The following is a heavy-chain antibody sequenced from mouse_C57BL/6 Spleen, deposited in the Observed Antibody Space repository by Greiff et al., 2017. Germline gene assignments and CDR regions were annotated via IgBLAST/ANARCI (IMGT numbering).Heavy chain of an antibody. CDR3: ARLGTVVDGAMDY. D-gene: IGHD1-1*01. Sequence: VQLQQSGAELVRPGSSVKLSCKASGYTFTSYWMDWVKQRPGQGLEWIGNIYPSDSETHYNQKFKDKATLTVDKSSSTAYMQLSSLTSEDSAVYYCARLGTVVDGAMDYWGQGTSVTVSS. CDR1: GYTFTSYW. CDR2: IYPSDSET. V-gene: IGHV1-61*01. J-gene: IGHJ4*01.